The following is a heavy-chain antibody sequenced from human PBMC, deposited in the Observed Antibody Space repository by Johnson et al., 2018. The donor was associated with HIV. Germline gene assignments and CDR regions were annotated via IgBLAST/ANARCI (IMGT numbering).Heavy chain of an antibody. J-gene: IGHJ3*02. D-gene: IGHD3-10*01. CDR3: AREKATLWFRASGAAFDI. Sequence: QVQLVESGGGLVKPGGSLRLSCAASGIIFSDYYMSWIRQAPGKGLEWVSHISSSGSTIYYAESVKGRFTISRDNAKNTLYLQMNSLRAEDTAVYYCAREKATLWFRASGAAFDIWGQWTAVTVSS. CDR2: ISSSGSTI. CDR1: GIIFSDYY. V-gene: IGHV3-11*04.